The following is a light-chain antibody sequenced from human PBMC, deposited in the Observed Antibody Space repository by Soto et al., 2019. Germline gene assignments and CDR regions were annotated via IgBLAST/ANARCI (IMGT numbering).Light chain of an antibody. V-gene: IGLV7-46*01. CDR3: LLSYSGAGVV. J-gene: IGLJ2*01. CDR2: DTS. Sequence: QAVVTQEPSLTVSTGGTVTLTCGSSTGAATSGHYPYWFQQKPGQAPRTLIYDTSNKHSWTPARFSGSLLGGKAALTLSGAQPEDEAEYYCLLSYSGAGVVFGGGTKLTVL. CDR1: TGAATSGHY.